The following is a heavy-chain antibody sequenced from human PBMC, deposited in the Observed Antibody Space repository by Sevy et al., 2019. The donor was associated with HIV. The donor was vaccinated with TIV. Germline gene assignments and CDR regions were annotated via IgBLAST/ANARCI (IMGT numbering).Heavy chain of an antibody. J-gene: IGHJ4*02. CDR3: VRDFKYYDSSGYYSYYFDY. D-gene: IGHD3-22*01. CDR1: GFTFSSYG. CDR2: IWYDGSNK. Sequence: GGSLRLSCAASGFTFSSYGMHWVRQAPGKGLEWVAVIWYDGSNKYYADSVKGRFTISRDNSKNTLYLQMNSLRAEDTAVYYCVRDFKYYDSSGYYSYYFDYWGQGTLVTVSS. V-gene: IGHV3-33*01.